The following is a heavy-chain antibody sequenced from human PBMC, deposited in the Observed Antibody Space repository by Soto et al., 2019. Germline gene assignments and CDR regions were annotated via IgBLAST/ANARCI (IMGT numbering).Heavy chain of an antibody. Sequence: EVQLVESGGGLVQPGGSPRLSCAASGFTFSSYWMTWVRQAPGKGLEWVANIIKDGSEKSYVDSVKGRFTISRDNARNSLYLEMNNLRVDDSAVYYCARDWGGLGYWGQGTLVTVSS. CDR1: GFTFSSYW. V-gene: IGHV3-7*03. D-gene: IGHD3-10*01. J-gene: IGHJ4*02. CDR3: ARDWGGLGY. CDR2: IIKDGSEK.